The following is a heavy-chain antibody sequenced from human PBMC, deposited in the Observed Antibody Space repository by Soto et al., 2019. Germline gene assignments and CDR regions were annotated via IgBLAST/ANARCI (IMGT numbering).Heavy chain of an antibody. D-gene: IGHD2-2*01. CDR3: ARGDIVVVPAAWTNWFDP. CDR2: INHSGST. J-gene: IGHJ5*02. V-gene: IGHV4-34*01. CDR1: GGSFSGYY. Sequence: SETLSLTCAVYGGSFSGYYWSWIRQPPGKWLEWIGEINHSGSTNYNPSLKSRVTISVDTSKNQFSLKLSSVTAADTAVYYCARGDIVVVPAAWTNWFDPWCQGTLVTVSS.